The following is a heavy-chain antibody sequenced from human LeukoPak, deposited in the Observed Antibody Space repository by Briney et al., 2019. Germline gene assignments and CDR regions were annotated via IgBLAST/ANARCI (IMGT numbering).Heavy chain of an antibody. J-gene: IGHJ5*02. V-gene: IGHV1-18*01. CDR3: ARDQSDAVGADNWFDP. D-gene: IGHD1-26*01. CDR1: GYTFTSYV. Sequence: ASVKVSCKASGYTFTSYVISWVRQAPGQGLEWMGWISAYNGNTNYPQKLQGRVTMTTDTSTSTAYMELRSLRSDDTAVYYCARDQSDAVGADNWFDPWGQGTLVTVSS. CDR2: ISAYNGNT.